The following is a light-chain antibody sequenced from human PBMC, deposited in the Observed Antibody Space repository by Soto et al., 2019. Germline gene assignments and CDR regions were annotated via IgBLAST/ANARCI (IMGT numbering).Light chain of an antibody. Sequence: DIQMTQSPSSLYSSLGDRVTITCRASQSISSWFAWYQQKPGKAPRLLIYKTSILENGVPSRFSDSGSGTEFTLSIRSMTPDYCATYDCLQYNSHWAFGQGTKVDIK. CDR3: LQYNSHWA. CDR1: QSISSW. V-gene: IGKV1-5*03. J-gene: IGKJ1*01. CDR2: KTS.